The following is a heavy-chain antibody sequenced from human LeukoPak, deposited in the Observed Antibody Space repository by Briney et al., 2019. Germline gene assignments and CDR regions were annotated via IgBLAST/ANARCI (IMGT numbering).Heavy chain of an antibody. CDR1: GGSISSSIYY. J-gene: IGHJ4*02. CDR2: IYYSGST. V-gene: IGHV4-39*07. D-gene: IGHD1-1*01. Sequence: PSETLSLTCTVSGGSISSSIYYWGWIRQPPGKGLEWIGSIYYSGSTYYNPSLKSRVTISVDTSKKQFSLKLSSVTAADTALYYCATGRGELDYWGQGTLVTVSS. CDR3: ATGRGELDY.